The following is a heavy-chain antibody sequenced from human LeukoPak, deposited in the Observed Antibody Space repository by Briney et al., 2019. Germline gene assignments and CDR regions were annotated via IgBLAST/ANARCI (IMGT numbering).Heavy chain of an antibody. J-gene: IGHJ4*02. V-gene: IGHV1-46*01. CDR1: GYSFTAFY. CDR3: AGESDSGKDFDC. D-gene: IGHD1-26*01. Sequence: ASVKVSCKASGYSFTAFYIHWVRQAPGQGLEWMGIINPNNGNTNYAQKFQGRVTMTRDTSTSTVYMELSSLGSEDTAVYYCAGESDSGKDFDCWGQGTLVTVSS. CDR2: INPNNGNT.